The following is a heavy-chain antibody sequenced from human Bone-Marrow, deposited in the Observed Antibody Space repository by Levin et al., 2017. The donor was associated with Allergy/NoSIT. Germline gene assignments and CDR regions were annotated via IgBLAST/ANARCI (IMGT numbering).Heavy chain of an antibody. Sequence: NASETLSLTCTVSGDSINNTNHYWSWIRQPAGTGLEWIGRMFAGGAATYNRSLRSRVTISIDTSKNQFSLKLTSVTAADTAVYYCARDETFNSWHTGWFDPWGQGTLVTVSS. J-gene: IGHJ5*02. V-gene: IGHV4-61*02. CDR1: GDSINNTNHY. CDR2: MFAGGAA. D-gene: IGHD6-13*01. CDR3: ARDETFNSWHTGWFDP.